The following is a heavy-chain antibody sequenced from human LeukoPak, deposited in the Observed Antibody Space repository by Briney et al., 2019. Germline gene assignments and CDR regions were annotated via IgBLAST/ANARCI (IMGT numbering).Heavy chain of an antibody. D-gene: IGHD5-12*01. CDR3: ARDVPAGGYEQGAFDI. Sequence: SETLSLTCTVSGGSICSGNYYWSWIRQHPGKVLEWIGYIYYSGGTYYNPSLKSRVTISVDTSKNQFSLKLSSVTAADTAVYYCARDVPAGGYEQGAFDIWGQGTLVTVSS. CDR2: IYYSGGT. J-gene: IGHJ3*02. CDR1: GGSICSGNYY. V-gene: IGHV4-31*03.